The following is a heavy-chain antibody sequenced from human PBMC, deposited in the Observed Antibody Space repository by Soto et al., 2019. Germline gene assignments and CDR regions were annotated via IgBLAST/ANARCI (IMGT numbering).Heavy chain of an antibody. V-gene: IGHV3-48*02. D-gene: IGHD2-2*01. CDR1: GFTFGTYS. CDR3: ARDKAGPSCSRASCISPLAY. Sequence: EVQLVESGGNLVQTGGSLRLSCAASGFTFGTYSMNWIRQAPGTGLEWVSYISGGSDTIHYADSVRGRFTTSRDNAKNLLYLQMNSPKDDDTAVYYSARDKAGPSCSRASCISPLAYWGQGTLVTVSS. CDR2: ISGGSDTI. J-gene: IGHJ4*02.